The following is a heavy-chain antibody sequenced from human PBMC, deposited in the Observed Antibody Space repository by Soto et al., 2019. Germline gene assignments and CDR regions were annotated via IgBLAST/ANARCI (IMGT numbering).Heavy chain of an antibody. J-gene: IGHJ4*02. CDR1: GFTFSSYA. V-gene: IGHV3-33*03. Sequence: QVQLVESGGDVVQPGRSLRLSCAASGFTFSSYAMHWVRQAPGKGLEWVAVIWYDGGDKYYTDSVKGRFTISRDNSKNTLYLQMNSLRAEDTAVYYCARHPQQPLDDAYWGQGTLVTVSS. D-gene: IGHD6-13*01. CDR2: IWYDGGDK. CDR3: ARHPQQPLDDAY.